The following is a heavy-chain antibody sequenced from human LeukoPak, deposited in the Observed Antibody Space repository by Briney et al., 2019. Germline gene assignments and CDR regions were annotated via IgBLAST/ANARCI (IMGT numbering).Heavy chain of an antibody. Sequence: GGSLRLSCAVSGFAYSDYYMNWIRQAPGKGLEWVSYISNTGNTIYYADSVKGRFTISRDNAKNLLYLQMNSLRAEDTAVYYCARDRHILEWLFKLHYWGQGTLVTVSS. CDR3: ARDRHILEWLFKLHY. D-gene: IGHD3-3*01. CDR2: ISNTGNTI. CDR1: GFAYSDYY. V-gene: IGHV3-11*01. J-gene: IGHJ4*02.